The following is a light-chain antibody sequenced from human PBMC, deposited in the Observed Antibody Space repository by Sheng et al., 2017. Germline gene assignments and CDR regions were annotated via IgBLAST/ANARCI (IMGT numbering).Light chain of an antibody. Sequence: DIQMTQSPSTLSASVGDRVTITCRASQSISSWLAWYQQKPGKAPKLLIYRASNLQSGVPSRFSGSGSGTEFTLTISSLQPDDFATYFCQHSGTFGQGTKVESK. CDR3: QHSGT. CDR1: QSISSW. CDR2: RAS. V-gene: IGKV1-5*03. J-gene: IGKJ1*01.